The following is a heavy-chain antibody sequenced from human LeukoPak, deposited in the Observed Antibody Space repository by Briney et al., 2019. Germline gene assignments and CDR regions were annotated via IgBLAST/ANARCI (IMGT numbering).Heavy chain of an antibody. J-gene: IGHJ4*02. CDR3: ARGGVDFDY. Sequence: PSGTLSLTCAVSGGSISSDDYYWSWNRQHPGKGLEWIGYIFYSGSTYYNPSLRSRVTMSVDTSKNQFSLKLNSVTAADTAVYYCARGGVDFDYWGQGTLVTVSS. D-gene: IGHD2-21*01. CDR1: GGSISSDDYY. V-gene: IGHV4-31*11. CDR2: IFYSGST.